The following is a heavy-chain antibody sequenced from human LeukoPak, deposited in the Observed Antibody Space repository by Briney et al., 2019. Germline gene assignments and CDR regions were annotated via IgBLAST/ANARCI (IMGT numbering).Heavy chain of an antibody. Sequence: GGSLRLSCAASGFTFSSYAMSWVRQAPGKGLEWVSAISGSGGSTYYADSVKGRFTISRDNSKNTLYLQMNSLRAEDTAVYYCAKGKDYDFWSSNWFDPWGQGTLVTVSS. CDR3: AKGKDYDFWSSNWFDP. D-gene: IGHD3-3*01. CDR1: GFTFSSYA. V-gene: IGHV3-23*01. J-gene: IGHJ5*02. CDR2: ISGSGGST.